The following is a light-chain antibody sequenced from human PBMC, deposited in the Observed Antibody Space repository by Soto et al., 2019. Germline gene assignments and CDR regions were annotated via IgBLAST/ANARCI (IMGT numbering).Light chain of an antibody. CDR2: KAS. J-gene: IGKJ4*02. Sequence: DIQLTQSPSTLSASVGDRVTITCLASQSISSLLAWYQQKPGKAPKLLIYKASTLESGVPSRFSGSGSGTEFTITISSLKPDDFATYYCQHYNSYSPFGGGTKVEIK. V-gene: IGKV1-5*03. CDR1: QSISSL. CDR3: QHYNSYSP.